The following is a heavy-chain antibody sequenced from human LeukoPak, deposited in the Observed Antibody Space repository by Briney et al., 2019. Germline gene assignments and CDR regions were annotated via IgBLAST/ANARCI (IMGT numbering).Heavy chain of an antibody. J-gene: IGHJ4*02. Sequence: SETLSLTCAVYGGSFSGYYWSWLRQPPGKGLEWIGEINHSGSTNYNPSLKSRVAIAVDTSKNQFSLKLSSVTAADTAVYYCARVGSTMVRGVPSYDYWGQGTLVTVSS. CDR1: GGSFSGYY. CDR2: INHSGST. D-gene: IGHD3-10*01. V-gene: IGHV4-34*01. CDR3: ARVGSTMVRGVPSYDY.